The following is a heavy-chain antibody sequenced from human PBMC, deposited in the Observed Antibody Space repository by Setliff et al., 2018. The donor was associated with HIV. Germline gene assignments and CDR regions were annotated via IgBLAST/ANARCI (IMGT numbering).Heavy chain of an antibody. D-gene: IGHD2-8*01. CDR1: GYSISSGYY. CDR2: IYHSGST. J-gene: IGHJ4*02. V-gene: IGHV4-38-2*01. Sequence: PSETLSLTCAVSGYSISSGYYWGWIRQPPGKGLEWIGTIYHSGSTYYNPSLKSRLTISVDTSKNQFSLKLNSVTAADTAVYYCASGSGYCKNGNCYIGVHKNPDKYYFDYWGQGTLVTVSS. CDR3: ASGSGYCKNGNCYIGVHKNPDKYYFDY.